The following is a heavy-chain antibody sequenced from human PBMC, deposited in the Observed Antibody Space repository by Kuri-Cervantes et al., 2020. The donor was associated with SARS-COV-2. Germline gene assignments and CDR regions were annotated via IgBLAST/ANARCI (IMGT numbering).Heavy chain of an antibody. J-gene: IGHJ4*02. Sequence: GSLRLSCTVSGGSISSGDYYWSWIRQPPGKGLEWIGYIYYSGSTNYNPSLKSRVTISVDTSKNQFSLKLSSVTAADTAVYYCTRLAVGGSDDYWGQGTLVTVSS. V-gene: IGHV4-61*08. CDR2: IYYSGST. CDR3: TRLAVGGSDDY. CDR1: GGSISSGDYY. D-gene: IGHD3-16*01.